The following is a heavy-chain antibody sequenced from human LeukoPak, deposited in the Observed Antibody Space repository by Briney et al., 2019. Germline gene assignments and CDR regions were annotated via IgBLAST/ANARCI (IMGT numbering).Heavy chain of an antibody. V-gene: IGHV3-30*02. Sequence: GGSLRLSCAASGFTFSSYGMHWVRQAPGKGLEWVAFIRYDGSNKYYADSVKGRFTISRDNSKNTLYLQMNSLRAEDTAVYYCERDLERMTMIRGVISNWFDPWGQGTLVTVSS. J-gene: IGHJ5*02. CDR2: IRYDGSNK. CDR1: GFTFSSYG. D-gene: IGHD3-10*01. CDR3: ERDLERMTMIRGVISNWFDP.